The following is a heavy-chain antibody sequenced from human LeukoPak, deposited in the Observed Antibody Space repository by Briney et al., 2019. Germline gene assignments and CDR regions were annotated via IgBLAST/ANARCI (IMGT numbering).Heavy chain of an antibody. J-gene: IGHJ4*02. D-gene: IGHD3-10*01. V-gene: IGHV3-23*01. CDR2: MSGSGGMT. CDR3: AKNYYVSGSYYNGVDY. Sequence: PGGSLRLSCAVSGFTFSAYAMSWVRQAPGKGLEWVSAMSGSGGMTYYADSVKGRFSISRDNSKNTLHLQMNSLRAEDTAVYYCAKNYYVSGSYYNGVDYWGQGTLVTVSS. CDR1: GFTFSAYA.